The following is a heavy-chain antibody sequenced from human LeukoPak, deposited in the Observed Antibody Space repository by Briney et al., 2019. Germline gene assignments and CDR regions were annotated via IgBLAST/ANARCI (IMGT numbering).Heavy chain of an antibody. CDR3: ARDYVSSGWYGFWMDAFAI. Sequence: ASVKVSCKSSGYTFTSYDINWVRQATGQGLVWMGWMNPNSGNTGYAQKFQGRVTMTRNTSISTAYMELSSLRSEDTAVYYCARDYVSSGWYGFWMDAFAIWGQGTMVTVSS. V-gene: IGHV1-8*01. D-gene: IGHD6-19*01. J-gene: IGHJ3*02. CDR2: MNPNSGNT. CDR1: GYTFTSYD.